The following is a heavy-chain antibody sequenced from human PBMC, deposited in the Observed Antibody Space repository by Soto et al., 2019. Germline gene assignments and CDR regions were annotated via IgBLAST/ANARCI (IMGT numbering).Heavy chain of an antibody. CDR1: GGSVSSGSYY. CDR2: IYYSGST. CDR3: ARAPVVAAVPYYYYYGMDV. D-gene: IGHD2-15*01. J-gene: IGHJ6*02. Sequence: SETLSLTCTVSGGSVSSGSYYWSWIRQPPGKGLEWIGYIYYSGSTNYNPSLKSRVTISVDTSKNQFSLKLSSVTAADTAVYYCARAPVVAAVPYYYYYGMDVWGQGTTVTVSS. V-gene: IGHV4-61*01.